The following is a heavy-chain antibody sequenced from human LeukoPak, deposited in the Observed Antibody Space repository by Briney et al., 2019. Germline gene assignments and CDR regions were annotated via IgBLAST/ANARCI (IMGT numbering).Heavy chain of an antibody. Sequence: GGSLRLSCVGSGFTSIAYALTWARQAPGKGLEWVSGISGGGVTTYYADSVKGRFTISRDNSKNTLYLQMNSLRTDDTAIYYCARNQQLGGHSYYYYGMDVWGQGTTVTVSS. CDR2: ISGGGVTT. CDR1: GFTSIAYA. CDR3: ARNQQLGGHSYYYYGMDV. D-gene: IGHD3-16*01. V-gene: IGHV3-23*01. J-gene: IGHJ6*02.